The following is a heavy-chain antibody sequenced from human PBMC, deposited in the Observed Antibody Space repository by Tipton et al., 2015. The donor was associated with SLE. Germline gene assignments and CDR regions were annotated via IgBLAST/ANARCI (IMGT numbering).Heavy chain of an antibody. CDR1: GGSISSYY. CDR2: IYTSGST. D-gene: IGHD4-17*01. V-gene: IGHV4-4*08. Sequence: LSCTVSGGSISSYYWSWIRQPPGKGLEWIGYIYTSGSTNYNPSLKSRVTISVDTSKNQFSLKLSSVTAADTAVYYCARVRGVTTSEDYFDYWGQGTLVTVSS. J-gene: IGHJ4*02. CDR3: ARVRGVTTSEDYFDY.